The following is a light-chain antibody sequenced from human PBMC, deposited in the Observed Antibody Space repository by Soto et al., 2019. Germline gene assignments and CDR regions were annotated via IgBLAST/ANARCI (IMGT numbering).Light chain of an antibody. V-gene: IGLV2-14*01. Sequence: QSALTQPASVSGSPGQSITISCTGTSSDVGGYNYVSWYQQHPGKAPKLMVYDVSNRPSGVSNRFSGSKSGNTASLTISGLQAEDYFYYYCSSYTSSSTPYVFGTGTKVTVL. CDR2: DVS. J-gene: IGLJ1*01. CDR1: SSDVGGYNY. CDR3: SSYTSSSTPYV.